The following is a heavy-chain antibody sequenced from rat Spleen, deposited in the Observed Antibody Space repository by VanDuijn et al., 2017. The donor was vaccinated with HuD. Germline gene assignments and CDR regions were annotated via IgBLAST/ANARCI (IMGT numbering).Heavy chain of an antibody. CDR1: GFIFNKYW. CDR2: IIQTGGIT. J-gene: IGHJ2*01. CDR3: TRVKLGAGYYFDY. Sequence: EAQLVESGGGLVQPGRSLKLSCVASGFIFNKYWMTWISQAPGKGLEWVASIIQTGGITYYSDSVKGRFTISRDNAKSTLYLQMNSLRSEDTATYYCTRVKLGAGYYFDYWGQGVMVTVAS. D-gene: IGHD5-1*01. V-gene: IGHV5-31*01.